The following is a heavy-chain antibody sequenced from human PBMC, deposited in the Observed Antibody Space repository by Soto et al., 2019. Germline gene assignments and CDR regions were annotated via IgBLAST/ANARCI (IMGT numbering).Heavy chain of an antibody. CDR1: GFTFGDYA. D-gene: IGHD2-2*01. V-gene: IGHV3-49*03. CDR2: IRSKAYGGTT. Sequence: PGGSLRLSCTASGFTFGDYAMSWFRQAPGKGLEWVGFIRSKAYGGTTEYAASVKGRFTISRDDSKSIAYLQMNSLKTEDTAVYYCTRSVVPAAIVGHTRYYYYMDVWGKGTTVTVSS. CDR3: TRSVVPAAIVGHTRYYYYMDV. J-gene: IGHJ6*03.